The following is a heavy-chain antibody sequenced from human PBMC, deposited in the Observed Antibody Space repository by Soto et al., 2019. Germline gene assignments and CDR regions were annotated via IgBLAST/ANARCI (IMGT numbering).Heavy chain of an antibody. J-gene: IGHJ4*02. CDR1: GFTFSNYA. Sequence: EVQVLDSGGGLVQPGGSQRLSCEASGFTFSNYAMSWVRQAPGNGLEWVSTISATGSTLYADSVKGRFTISRDNSNNTVYLQMNFLRAEDTAVYYCAKVSNKWAVAQRGYFDYWGQGTLVTVSS. CDR2: ISATGST. D-gene: IGHD6-19*01. CDR3: AKVSNKWAVAQRGYFDY. V-gene: IGHV3-23*01.